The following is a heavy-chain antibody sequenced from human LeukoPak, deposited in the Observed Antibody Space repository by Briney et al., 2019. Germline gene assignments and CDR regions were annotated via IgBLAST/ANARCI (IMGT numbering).Heavy chain of an antibody. CDR2: IWYVGSNK. D-gene: IGHD5-24*01. CDR3: ARGDGYNDAEYLQH. Sequence: GGSLRLSCAASGFTFSSYGMHWVRQAPGKGLEGVAVIWYVGSNKYYGDSVKGRFTFSRDNSKKTLYLQMNSLRVEDTAVYYCARGDGYNDAEYLQHWGQGTLVTVS. V-gene: IGHV3-33*01. CDR1: GFTFSSYG. J-gene: IGHJ1*01.